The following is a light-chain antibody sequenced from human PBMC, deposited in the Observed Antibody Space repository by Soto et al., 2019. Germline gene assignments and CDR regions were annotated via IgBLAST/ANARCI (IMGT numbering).Light chain of an antibody. CDR2: LNSDGSH. V-gene: IGLV4-69*01. Sequence: QSVLTQSPSASASLGASVKLTCTLSSGHSNYAIAWHQQQPEKGPWYLMKLNSDGSHSKGDGIPDRFSGSSSGAERYLTISSLQSEDEADYYCQTWGTGIRVFGGGTKLTVL. J-gene: IGLJ2*01. CDR3: QTWGTGIRV. CDR1: SGHSNYA.